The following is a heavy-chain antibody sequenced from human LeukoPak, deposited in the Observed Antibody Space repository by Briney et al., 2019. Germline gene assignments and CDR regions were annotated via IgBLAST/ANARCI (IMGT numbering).Heavy chain of an antibody. V-gene: IGHV4-59*01. CDR3: SKGPPPLCRYGMDV. D-gene: IGHD2-15*01. Sequence: SETLSLTCTVSGGSISSYYWSWIRQPPGKGLEWIGYIYYSGSTNYNPSLKSRVTISVDTSKNQFSLKLSSVTAADTAVYYCSKGPPPLCRYGMDVWGQGTTVTVSS. CDR1: GGSISSYY. CDR2: IYYSGST. J-gene: IGHJ6*02.